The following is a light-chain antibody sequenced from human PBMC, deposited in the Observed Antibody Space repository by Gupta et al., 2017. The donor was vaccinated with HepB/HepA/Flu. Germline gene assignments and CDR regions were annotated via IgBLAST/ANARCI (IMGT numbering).Light chain of an antibody. CDR2: QDS. J-gene: IGLJ2*01. CDR3: QAWDSSTDVV. Sequence: SYELPQPPSLSVSPGQPASITCSGDKLGDKYACWYQQKPGQSPVLVIYQDSKRPSGIPERFSGSNSGNTATLTISGTQAMDEADYYCQAWDSSTDVVFGGGTKLTVL. CDR1: KLGDKY. V-gene: IGLV3-1*01.